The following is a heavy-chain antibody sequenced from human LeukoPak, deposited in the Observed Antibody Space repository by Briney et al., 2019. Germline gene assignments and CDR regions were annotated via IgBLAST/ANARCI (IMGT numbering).Heavy chain of an antibody. Sequence: SVNVSFMASGYTFTSYGLTWVRPARGQGLEWMGWISAYKGNTDYEQNLKGRVTMTTDTYTSTAYMELRSLRSDDTAVYYCARLYYYGSGSYYNFDYWGQGTLVTVSS. V-gene: IGHV1-18*01. D-gene: IGHD3-10*01. CDR1: GYTFTSYG. CDR2: ISAYKGNT. CDR3: ARLYYYGSGSYYNFDY. J-gene: IGHJ4*02.